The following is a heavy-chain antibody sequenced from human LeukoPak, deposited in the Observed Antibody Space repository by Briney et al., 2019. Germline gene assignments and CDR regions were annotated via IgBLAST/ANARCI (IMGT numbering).Heavy chain of an antibody. CDR3: ARVNYYDGSGAYYYMDV. J-gene: IGHJ6*03. CDR1: GGSINSCRYY. V-gene: IGHV4-39*07. CDR2: MCYTGST. D-gene: IGHD3-22*01. Sequence: PSETLSLTCTVSGGSINSCRYYWGWIRQPPGKGLEWIGSMCYTGSTYYNPSLKSRVTISIDTSKSQFSLKLSSVTAADTAVYYCARVNYYDGSGAYYYMDVWGRGTTVTVSS.